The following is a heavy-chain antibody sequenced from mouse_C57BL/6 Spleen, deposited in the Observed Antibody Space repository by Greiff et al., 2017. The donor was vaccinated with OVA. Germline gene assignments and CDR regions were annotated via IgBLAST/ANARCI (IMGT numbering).Heavy chain of an antibody. D-gene: IGHD2-5*01. V-gene: IGHV1-15*01. Sequence: VQLQQSGAELVRPGASVTLSCKASGYKFTDYEMHWVKQTPVHGLEWIGAIDPETGGTAYNQKFKGKAILTADKSSSTAYMELRSLTSEDSAVYYCTRAYYSNYDAMDYWGQGTSVTVSS. CDR1: GYKFTDYE. J-gene: IGHJ4*01. CDR2: IDPETGGT. CDR3: TRAYYSNYDAMDY.